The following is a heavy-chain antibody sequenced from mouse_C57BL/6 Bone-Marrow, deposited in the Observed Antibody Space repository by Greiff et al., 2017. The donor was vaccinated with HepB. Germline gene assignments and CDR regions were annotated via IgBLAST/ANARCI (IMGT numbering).Heavy chain of an antibody. CDR3: ATIYSNYVAWFAY. V-gene: IGHV1-74*01. CDR1: GYTFTSYW. CDR2: IHPSDSDT. Sequence: QQPGAELVKPGASVKVSCKASGYTFTSYWMHWVKQRPGQGLEWIGRIHPSDSDTNYNQKFKGKATLTVDKSSSTAYMQLSSLTSEDSAVYYCATIYSNYVAWFAYWGQGTLVTVSA. J-gene: IGHJ3*01. D-gene: IGHD2-5*01.